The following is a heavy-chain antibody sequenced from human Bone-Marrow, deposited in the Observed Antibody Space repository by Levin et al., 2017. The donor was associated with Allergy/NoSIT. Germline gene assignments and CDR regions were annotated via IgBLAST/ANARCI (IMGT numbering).Heavy chain of an antibody. CDR3: ARDRDSYASGSPY. V-gene: IGHV1-69*08. CDR1: EGTFGSST. D-gene: IGHD3-10*01. CDR2: IIPIVNTT. J-gene: IGHJ1*01. Sequence: SVKVSCKASEGTFGSSTITWVRQAPGQGLEWMGRIIPIVNTTNSAQKLQGRVTITADTSTTTAYLELTRLTFEDTAVYYCARDRDSYASGSPYWGQGTLVTVSS.